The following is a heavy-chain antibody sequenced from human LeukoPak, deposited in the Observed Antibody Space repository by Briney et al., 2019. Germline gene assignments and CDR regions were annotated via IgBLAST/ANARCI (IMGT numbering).Heavy chain of an antibody. CDR2: IYYSGST. V-gene: IGHV4-30-4*01. CDR1: GGSISSSDYY. CDR3: ARADYYDSSGYSGLYLDY. J-gene: IGHJ4*02. D-gene: IGHD3-22*01. Sequence: SETLSLTCTVSGGSISSSDYYWSWIRQPPGKGLEWIGYIYYSGSTYYNPSLKSRVTISVDTSKNQFSLKLSSVTAADTAVYYCARADYYDSSGYSGLYLDYWGQGTLVTVSS.